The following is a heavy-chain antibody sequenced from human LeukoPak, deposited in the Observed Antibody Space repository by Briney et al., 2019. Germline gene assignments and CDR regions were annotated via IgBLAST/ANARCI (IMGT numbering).Heavy chain of an antibody. CDR1: GFTFSNYA. V-gene: IGHV3-23*01. D-gene: IGHD3-22*01. Sequence: GGSLRLSCAASGFTFSNYAMSWVRQAPGKGLECVSGVSGSGGSTYYADSVKGRFTISRDNSENTLYLQMNSLRAEDTAVYYCAKLLFYSDSSGYPYFDYWGQGTLVTVSS. CDR2: VSGSGGST. CDR3: AKLLFYSDSSGYPYFDY. J-gene: IGHJ4*02.